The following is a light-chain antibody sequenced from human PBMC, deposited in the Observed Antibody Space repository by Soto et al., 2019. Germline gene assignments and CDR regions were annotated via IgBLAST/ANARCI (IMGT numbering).Light chain of an antibody. Sequence: DIQLTQSPSFLSASVGDRVTISCRASQGINSFLAWYQQKPGKAPNLLISAASTLRAGVPSRFRGSGSGTEFTLTIRSLQPEDFATYYCQHLNTYPLTFGGGTKV. CDR1: QGINSF. J-gene: IGKJ4*01. V-gene: IGKV1-9*01. CDR2: AAS. CDR3: QHLNTYPLT.